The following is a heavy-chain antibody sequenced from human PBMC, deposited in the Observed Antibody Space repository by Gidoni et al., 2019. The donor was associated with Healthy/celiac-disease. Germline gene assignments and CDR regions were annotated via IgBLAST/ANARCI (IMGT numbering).Heavy chain of an antibody. CDR3: AKDLTIFGVGGGYFDY. D-gene: IGHD3-3*01. CDR2: ISGSGGST. J-gene: IGHJ4*02. V-gene: IGHV3-23*01. Sequence: EVQLLESGGGLVQPGGSLRLSCAASGFTFSSYAMSWVRQAPGKGLEWVSAISGSGGSTYYADSVKGRFTISRDNSKNTLYLQMNSLRAEDTAVYYCAKDLTIFGVGGGYFDYWGQGTLVTVSS. CDR1: GFTFSSYA.